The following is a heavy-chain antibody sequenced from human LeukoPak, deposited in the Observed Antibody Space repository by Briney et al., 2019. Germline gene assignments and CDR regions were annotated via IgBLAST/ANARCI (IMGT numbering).Heavy chain of an antibody. D-gene: IGHD3-3*01. Sequence: GSLRLSCAASGFTFSSYWMSWARQAPGKGLEWEANIKQDGSEKYYVDSVKGRFTISRDNAKNSLYLQMNSLRAEGTAVYYCARLSYDFWSGYSHNNWFDPWGQGTLVTVSS. CDR3: ARLSYDFWSGYSHNNWFDP. V-gene: IGHV3-7*03. CDR1: GFTFSSYW. J-gene: IGHJ5*02. CDR2: IKQDGSEK.